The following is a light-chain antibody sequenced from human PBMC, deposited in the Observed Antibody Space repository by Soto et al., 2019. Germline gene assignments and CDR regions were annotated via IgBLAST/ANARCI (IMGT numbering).Light chain of an antibody. CDR1: SSDVGGYNY. CDR2: DVS. Sequence: QSALTQPGSVSGSPGQTITISSTGTSSDVGGYNYVSWYQQHPGKAPKLMIYDVSNRPSGVSNRFSGSKSGNTASLTISGLQPEDQADYYCSSYTSSSTHVVFGGGTQLTVL. V-gene: IGLV2-14*01. J-gene: IGLJ2*01. CDR3: SSYTSSSTHVV.